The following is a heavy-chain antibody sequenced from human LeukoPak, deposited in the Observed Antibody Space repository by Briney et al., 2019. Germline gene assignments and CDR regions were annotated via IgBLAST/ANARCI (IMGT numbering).Heavy chain of an antibody. Sequence: GGSLRLACAASGFTFSSYGMHWVRQAPGKGLEWVAVIWYDGSKEYYADSVKGRFTISRDNSKNTLYLQMNSLRAEDTSVYYCARRSGGDGYNFDAFDIWGQGTMVTVSS. J-gene: IGHJ3*02. CDR2: IWYDGSKE. CDR1: GFTFSSYG. V-gene: IGHV3-33*01. CDR3: ARRSGGDGYNFDAFDI. D-gene: IGHD5-24*01.